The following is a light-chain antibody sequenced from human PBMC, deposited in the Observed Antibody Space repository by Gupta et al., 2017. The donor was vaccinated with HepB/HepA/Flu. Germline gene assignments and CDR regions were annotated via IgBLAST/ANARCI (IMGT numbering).Light chain of an antibody. V-gene: IGLV2-11*01. CDR1: SSDVGGYNY. J-gene: IGLJ2*01. CDR2: DVS. CDR3: CSYAGSYTLV. Sequence: QSALTPPRPVSGSPGQSVTISCTGTSSDVGGYNYVSWYQQPPGKAPKLMIYDVSKRPSGVPDRFSGSKSGNTASLTISGLQAEDEADYYCCSYAGSYTLVFGGGTKLTVL.